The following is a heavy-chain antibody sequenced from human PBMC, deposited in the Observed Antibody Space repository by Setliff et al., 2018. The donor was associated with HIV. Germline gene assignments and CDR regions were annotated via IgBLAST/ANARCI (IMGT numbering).Heavy chain of an antibody. CDR1: DDPINSFY. J-gene: IGHJ4*02. V-gene: IGHV4-4*09. D-gene: IGHD3-22*01. CDR3: ARTPEDYDQYFFDR. Sequence: PSETLSLTFTVSDDPINSFYWSWIRQPPGKGLEWIGYIYTSGSTNYNPSLEGRVTISVDTSKNQFSLKLSSVTAADTAVYYCARTPEDYDQYFFDRWGQGTLVTGLL. CDR2: IYTSGST.